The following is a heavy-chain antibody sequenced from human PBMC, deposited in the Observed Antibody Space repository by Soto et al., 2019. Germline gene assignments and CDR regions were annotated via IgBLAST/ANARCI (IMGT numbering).Heavy chain of an antibody. D-gene: IGHD3-3*01. CDR3: ARDNPITIFGVVHSWFDP. CDR1: GYSISSGYY. V-gene: IGHV4-38-2*02. J-gene: IGHJ5*02. Sequence: LETLSLTCAVSGYSISSGYYWGWIRQPPGKGLEWIGSIYHSGSTYYNPSLKSRVTISVDTSKNQFSLKLSSVTAADTAVYYCARDNPITIFGVVHSWFDPWGQGTLVTVSS. CDR2: IYHSGST.